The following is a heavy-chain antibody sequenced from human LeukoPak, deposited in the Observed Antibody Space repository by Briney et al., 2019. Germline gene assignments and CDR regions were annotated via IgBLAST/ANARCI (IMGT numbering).Heavy chain of an antibody. J-gene: IGHJ4*02. V-gene: IGHV5-51*01. CDR2: IYPGDSDT. CDR1: GYSFTSYW. D-gene: IGHD2-15*01. Sequence: GESLKISCKGSGYSFTSYWIGWVRQMPGKGLEWMGIIYPGDSDTRYSPSFQGQVTISADKSISTAYLQWSSLKASDTAMYYCASSTRGVAVAAPYFDYWGQGTLVTVSS. CDR3: ASSTRGVAVAAPYFDY.